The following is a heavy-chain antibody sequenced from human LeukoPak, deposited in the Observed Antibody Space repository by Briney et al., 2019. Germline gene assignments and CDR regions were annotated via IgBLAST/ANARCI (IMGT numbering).Heavy chain of an antibody. CDR3: ARRGQRYYFDY. V-gene: IGHV5-51*01. CDR2: IYPGDSNT. D-gene: IGHD6-25*01. Sequence: GESLKISCKGSGYSFTNYWIDWVRQMPGKGLEWMGIIYPGDSNTRYSPSFQGQVTISADKSISTAYLQWSSLKASDTAMYYCARRGQRYYFDYWGQGTLVTVSS. CDR1: GYSFTNYW. J-gene: IGHJ4*02.